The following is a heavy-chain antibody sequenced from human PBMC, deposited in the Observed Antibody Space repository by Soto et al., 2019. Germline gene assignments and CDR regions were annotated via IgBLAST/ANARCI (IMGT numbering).Heavy chain of an antibody. Sequence: PGGSLRLSCAASGFTFSSYAMNWVRQAPGKGLEWVAVISCDGSNKYYADSVKGRFTISRDNSKNTLYLQMNSLRAEDTAVYYCATDPGYCSGGSCFYFDYWGQGTLVTVSS. D-gene: IGHD2-15*01. CDR1: GFTFSSYA. J-gene: IGHJ4*02. V-gene: IGHV3-30-3*01. CDR3: ATDPGYCSGGSCFYFDY. CDR2: ISCDGSNK.